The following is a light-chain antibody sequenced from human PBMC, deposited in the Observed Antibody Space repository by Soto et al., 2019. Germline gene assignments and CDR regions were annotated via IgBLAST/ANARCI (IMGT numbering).Light chain of an antibody. CDR2: DVT. CDR3: SSFTTSSTYV. CDR1: SSDVGLYNY. J-gene: IGLJ1*01. Sequence: HSVLTKPASVYGAPGQSIAISCTGTSSDVGLYNYVSWYQQHPDKVPKLIIYDVTNRPSGVSDRFSGSKSGNTASLTISGPQADDEADYYCSSFTTSSTYVFGTGTKVTVL. V-gene: IGLV2-14*01.